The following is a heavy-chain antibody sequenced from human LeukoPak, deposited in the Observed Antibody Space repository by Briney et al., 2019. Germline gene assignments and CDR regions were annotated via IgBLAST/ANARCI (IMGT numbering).Heavy chain of an antibody. J-gene: IGHJ6*03. D-gene: IGHD3-10*01. CDR2: IHTSGST. Sequence: PSETLSLTCTVSGGSISSGSYYWSWIRQPAGKGLEWIGRIHTSGSTNYNPSLKSRVTMSVDTSKNQFSLKLSSVTAADTAVYYCAGGYYYGSGSYSYMDVWGKGTTVTISS. CDR1: GGSISSGSYY. V-gene: IGHV4-61*02. CDR3: AGGYYYGSGSYSYMDV.